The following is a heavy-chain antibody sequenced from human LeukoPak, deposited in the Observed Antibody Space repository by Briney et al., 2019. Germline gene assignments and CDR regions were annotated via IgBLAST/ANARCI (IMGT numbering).Heavy chain of an antibody. Sequence: GGSLRLSCAASGFTFSSYWMHWVRQAPGKGLVWVSRINSDGSSTSYADSVKGRFTISRDNAKNTLYLQMNSLRAEDTAVYYCAGEGVVIDATTFDYWGQGTLVTVSS. V-gene: IGHV3-74*01. CDR3: AGEGVVIDATTFDY. CDR2: INSDGSST. CDR1: GFTFSSYW. J-gene: IGHJ4*02. D-gene: IGHD2-15*01.